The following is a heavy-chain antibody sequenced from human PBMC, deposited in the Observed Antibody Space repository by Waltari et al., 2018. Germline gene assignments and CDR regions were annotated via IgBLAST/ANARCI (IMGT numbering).Heavy chain of an antibody. Sequence: EVQLLESGGGLVQPGGSLRLSCAASGFTFSSYAMSWVRQAPGKGLEWVSVIYSGGSTYYADSVKGRFTISRDNSKNTLYLQMNSLRAEDTAVYYCARAPRPYYYYYGMDVWGQGTTVTVSS. V-gene: IGHV3-23*03. CDR2: IYSGGST. CDR1: GFTFSSYA. CDR3: ARAPRPYYYYYGMDV. J-gene: IGHJ6*02.